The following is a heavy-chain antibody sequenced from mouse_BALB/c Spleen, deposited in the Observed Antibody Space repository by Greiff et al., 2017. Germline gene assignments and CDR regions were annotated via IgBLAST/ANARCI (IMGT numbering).Heavy chain of an antibody. CDR1: GYTFTSYW. Sequence: QVQLQQSGAELMKPGASVKISCKASGYTFTSYWMHWVKQRPGQGLEWIGYINPSTGYTEYNQKFKDKATLTADKSSSTAYMQLSSLTSEDSAVYYCARGGRWFAYWGQGTLVTVSA. D-gene: IGHD3-3*01. CDR3: ARGGRWFAY. CDR2: INPSTGYT. J-gene: IGHJ3*01. V-gene: IGHV1S26*01.